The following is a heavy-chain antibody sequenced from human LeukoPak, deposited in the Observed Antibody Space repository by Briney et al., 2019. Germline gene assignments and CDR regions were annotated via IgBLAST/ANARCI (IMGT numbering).Heavy chain of an antibody. V-gene: IGHV4-39*07. CDR2: IYYSGST. D-gene: IGHD5-18*01. CDR1: GGSISSSSYY. CDR3: ARYSQDGRRWIQLWFDY. J-gene: IGHJ4*02. Sequence: KPSETLSLTCTVSGGSISSSSYYWGWIRQPPGKGLEWIGSIYYSGSTYYNPSLKSRVTISVDRSKNQFSLKLSSVTAADTAVYCCARYSQDGRRWIQLWFDYWGQGTLVTVSS.